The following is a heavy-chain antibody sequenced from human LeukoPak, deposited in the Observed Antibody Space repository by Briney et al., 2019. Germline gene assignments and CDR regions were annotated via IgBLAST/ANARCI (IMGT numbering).Heavy chain of an antibody. CDR2: INPSGGST. CDR3: ARDFMGGWYRYFDY. V-gene: IGHV1-46*01. D-gene: IGHD6-19*01. J-gene: IGHJ4*02. Sequence: ASVKVSCKASGGTFSSYAISWVRQAPGQGLEWMGIINPSGGSTSYAQKFQGRVTMTRDTSTSTVYMELSSLRSEDTAAYYCARDFMGGWYRYFDYWGQGTLVTVSS. CDR1: GGTFSSYA.